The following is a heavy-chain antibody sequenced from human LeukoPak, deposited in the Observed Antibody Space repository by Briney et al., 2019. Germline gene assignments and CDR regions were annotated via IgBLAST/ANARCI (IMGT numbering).Heavy chain of an antibody. D-gene: IGHD3-10*01. CDR1: GFTFNNYA. Sequence: TGGSLRLSCAASGFTFNNYAMNWVRQAPGKGLEWVSAISGSGDSTYYADSVKGRFTISRDNSKNTLYLQMNSLRAEDTAVYYCAKDGGGPLDWGQGTLVTVSS. CDR3: AKDGGGPLD. J-gene: IGHJ4*02. V-gene: IGHV3-23*01. CDR2: ISGSGDST.